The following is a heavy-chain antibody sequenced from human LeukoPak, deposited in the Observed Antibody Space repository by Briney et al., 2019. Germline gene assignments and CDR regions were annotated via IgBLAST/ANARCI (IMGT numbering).Heavy chain of an antibody. CDR3: ARDEGDGYNEDAFDI. J-gene: IGHJ3*02. CDR2: IYHSGST. Sequence: SETLSLTCAVSGGSISSSNWWSWVRQPPGKGLEWIGEIYHSGSTNYNPSLKSRVTISVDKSKDQFSLKLSSVTAADTAVYYCARDEGDGYNEDAFDIWGQGTMVTVSS. V-gene: IGHV4-4*02. CDR1: GGSISSSNW. D-gene: IGHD5-24*01.